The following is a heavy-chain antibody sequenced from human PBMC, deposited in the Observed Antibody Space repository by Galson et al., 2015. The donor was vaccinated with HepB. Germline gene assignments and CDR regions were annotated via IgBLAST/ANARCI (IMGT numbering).Heavy chain of an antibody. CDR1: GFTVSSNY. CDR2: IYSGGST. V-gene: IGHV3-53*01. J-gene: IGHJ4*02. D-gene: IGHD5-18*01. Sequence: SLRLSCAASGFTVSSNYMSWVRQAPGKGLEWVSVIYSGGSTFYADSVKGRFTISRDNSKNTLCLQMNSLRAEDTAVYYCARGWRYSYGSSYYFDYWGQGTLVTVSS. CDR3: ARGWRYSYGSSYYFDY.